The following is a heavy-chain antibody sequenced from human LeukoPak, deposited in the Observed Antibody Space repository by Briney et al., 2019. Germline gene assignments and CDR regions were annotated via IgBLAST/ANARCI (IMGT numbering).Heavy chain of an antibody. CDR3: ARGLEDLGLWGSSGYQYYYYYGMDV. V-gene: IGHV4-39*01. J-gene: IGHJ6*02. D-gene: IGHD3-22*01. CDR1: GGSISSSSYY. Sequence: PSETLSLTCTVSGGSISSSSYYWGWIRQPPGKGLEWIGSIYYSGSTYYNPSLKSRVTISVDTSKNQFSLKLSSVTAADTAVYYCARGLEDLGLWGSSGYQYYYYYGMDVWGQGTTVTVSS. CDR2: IYYSGST.